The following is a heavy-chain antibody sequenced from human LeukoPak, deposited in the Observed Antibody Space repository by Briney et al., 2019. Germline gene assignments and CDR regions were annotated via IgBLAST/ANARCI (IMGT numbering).Heavy chain of an antibody. CDR2: IYPNSGGT. Sequence: ASVKVSCRASGYTFRGYFMHWVRQAPGQGLEWMGWIYPNSGGTKYAQKFQGRVTMTRDTSISTIYMELSSLRSDDTAVYYCARFSGSSNFDYWGQGTLVTVPS. CDR1: GYTFRGYF. J-gene: IGHJ4*02. V-gene: IGHV1-2*02. D-gene: IGHD1-26*01. CDR3: ARFSGSSNFDY.